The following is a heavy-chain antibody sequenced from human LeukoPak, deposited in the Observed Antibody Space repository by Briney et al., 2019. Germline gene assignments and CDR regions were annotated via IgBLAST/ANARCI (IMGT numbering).Heavy chain of an antibody. CDR3: ARVPLHDDSGHYYPH. CDR2: INGGNGNT. D-gene: IGHD3-22*01. Sequence: ASVKVSCKTSGYTFTSYGMHWVRQAPGQSLEWMGWINGGNGNTKYSEKFQGKVTIIRDTSASTAYMELSSLRSEDTAVYYCARVPLHDDSGHYYPHWGQGTLVTVSS. V-gene: IGHV1-3*01. CDR1: GYTFTSYG. J-gene: IGHJ1*01.